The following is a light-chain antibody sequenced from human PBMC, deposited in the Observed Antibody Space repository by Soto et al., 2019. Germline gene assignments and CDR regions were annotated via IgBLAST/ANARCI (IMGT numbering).Light chain of an antibody. Sequence: DIQMTQSPSSLSASVGDRVTITCRASQGIGGDAGWYQQKPGKPPKRLIYATSTLQSGIPSRFRGGGFGTEVTLTISSLQPEDFATYYCVQHNRYPRTFGQGTRVEMK. CDR3: VQHNRYPRT. J-gene: IGKJ1*01. V-gene: IGKV1-17*01. CDR2: ATS. CDR1: QGIGGD.